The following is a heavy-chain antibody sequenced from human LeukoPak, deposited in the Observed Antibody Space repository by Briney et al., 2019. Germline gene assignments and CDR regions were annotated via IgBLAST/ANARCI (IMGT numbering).Heavy chain of an antibody. Sequence: GGSLRLSCAASGFTFSSYEMNWVRQAPGKGLEWVSYISSSGSTIYYADSVKGRFTIPRDNAKNSLYLQMNSLRAEDTAVYYCAREIRYDFWSGEFDYWGQGTLVTVSS. D-gene: IGHD3-3*01. J-gene: IGHJ4*02. CDR2: ISSSGSTI. CDR1: GFTFSSYE. V-gene: IGHV3-48*03. CDR3: AREIRYDFWSGEFDY.